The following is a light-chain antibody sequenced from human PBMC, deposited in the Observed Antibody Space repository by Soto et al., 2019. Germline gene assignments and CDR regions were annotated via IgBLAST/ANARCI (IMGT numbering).Light chain of an antibody. CDR3: VAWDGGLNPYV. CDR2: GNN. V-gene: IGLV1-44*01. J-gene: IGLJ1*01. Sequence: SARTQPPSASGTPGQRVPISCSGSPSNIGGNTVSWYQHLPGTAPKLLIYGNNQRPSGVPDRFSGSKSGTSASLAISGLQSEDEAAYFSVAWDGGLNPYVFGTGTQGTVL. CDR1: PSNIGGNT.